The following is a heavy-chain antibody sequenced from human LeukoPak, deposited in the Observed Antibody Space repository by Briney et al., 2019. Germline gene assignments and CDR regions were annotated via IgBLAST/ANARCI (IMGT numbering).Heavy chain of an antibody. D-gene: IGHD2-15*01. Sequence: ASVKVSCKASGYSFTGYFILWMRQAPGQGLEWMGWINPHSGSTNYAPKFQGRVTSTRDTSINTVYLQLTSLRPDDTAIYYCARRGLAASSGSWGQGTLVTVSS. V-gene: IGHV1-2*02. J-gene: IGHJ5*02. CDR2: INPHSGST. CDR3: ARRGLAASSGS. CDR1: GYSFTGYF.